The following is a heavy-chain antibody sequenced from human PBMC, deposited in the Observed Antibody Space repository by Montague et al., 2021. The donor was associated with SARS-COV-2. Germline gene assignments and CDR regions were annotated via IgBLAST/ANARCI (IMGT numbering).Heavy chain of an antibody. CDR3: AHSRYYYYDSSGYRVYYCDY. CDR1: GFSLSTSGVG. D-gene: IGHD3-22*01. V-gene: IGHV2-5*02. J-gene: IGHJ4*02. Sequence: PALVKPTQTLTLTCTFSGFSLSTSGVGVCWIRQPPGKALEWLALIYLDDDKRYSPSLKSRLTITKDTSKNQVVLTMTNMDPVDTATYYCAHSRYYYYDSSGYRVYYCDYWGQGTLVTVSS. CDR2: IYLDDDK.